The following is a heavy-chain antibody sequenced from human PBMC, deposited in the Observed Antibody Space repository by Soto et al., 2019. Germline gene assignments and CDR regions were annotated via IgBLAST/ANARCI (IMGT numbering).Heavy chain of an antibody. CDR1: GFNFITYS. V-gene: IGHV3-21*01. J-gene: IGHJ4*02. CDR3: VRDGLDYYDTERLYFDN. D-gene: IGHD3-22*01. CDR2: ISSSAVYI. Sequence: EVQLVESGGGPVRPGGSLKLSCAASGFNFITYSLSWVRQAPGKGLEWVASISSSAVYIDYADSVKGRFTISRDNANNYLYLQMKSLRAEDKATYYCVRDGLDYYDTERLYFDNWGQGTLVTVSS.